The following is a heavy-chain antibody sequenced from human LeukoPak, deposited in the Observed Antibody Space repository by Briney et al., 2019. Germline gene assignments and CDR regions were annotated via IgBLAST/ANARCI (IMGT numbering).Heavy chain of an antibody. CDR2: ISGSGGST. D-gene: IGHD3-3*01. CDR3: AKDQSRGITIFGVVIETGGFDY. J-gene: IGHJ4*02. Sequence: PGGSLRLSCAASGFTFSSYAMHWVRQAPGKGLEWVSAISGSGGSTYYADSVKGRLTISRDNSKNTLYLQMNSLRAEDTAVYYCAKDQSRGITIFGVVIETGGFDYWGQGTLVTVSS. CDR1: GFTFSSYA. V-gene: IGHV3-23*01.